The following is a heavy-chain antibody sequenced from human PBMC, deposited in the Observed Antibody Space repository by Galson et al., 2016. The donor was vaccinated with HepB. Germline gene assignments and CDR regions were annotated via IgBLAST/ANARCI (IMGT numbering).Heavy chain of an antibody. Sequence: PALVKPTQTLTLTCTFSGFSLTTSGVGVGWIRQPPGKALEWLVLIYWDDDKRYSPSLRSRLTIRKDTSKNQVVLTMTNMDPADAATYYCAYRVVGYTATWIAVDFTYWGQGTLVTVS. CDR1: GFSLTTSGVG. D-gene: IGHD5-18*01. CDR3: AYRVVGYTATWIAVDFTY. V-gene: IGHV2-5*02. J-gene: IGHJ4*02. CDR2: IYWDDDK.